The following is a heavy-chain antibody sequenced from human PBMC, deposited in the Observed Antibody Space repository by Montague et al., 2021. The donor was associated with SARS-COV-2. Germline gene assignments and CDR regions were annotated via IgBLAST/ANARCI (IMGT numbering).Heavy chain of an antibody. CDR1: GFTFSSYG. D-gene: IGHD5-18*01. CDR3: ARDLGLVPAMVYYYYYGMDV. Sequence: SRRLSCAASGFTFSSYGMNWVRQAPGKGLEWVSYISTSSSTIYSADSVKGRFTISRDNAKNSLYLQMNSLRDEDTAVYYCARDLGLVPAMVYYYYYGMDVWGQGTTVTVSS. CDR2: ISTSSSTI. V-gene: IGHV3-48*02. J-gene: IGHJ6*02.